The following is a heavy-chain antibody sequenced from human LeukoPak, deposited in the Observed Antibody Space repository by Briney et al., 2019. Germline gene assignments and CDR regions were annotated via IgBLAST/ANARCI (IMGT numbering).Heavy chain of an antibody. J-gene: IGHJ4*02. V-gene: IGHV3-23*01. CDR2: IRNSGDNT. CDR3: ARDIGTIDPFDY. D-gene: IGHD3-10*01. CDR1: GFTFSRNA. Sequence: GGSLRLFCTASGFTFSRNAMSWVRQAPGKGLEWVSSIRNSGDNTYYADSVKGRFTISRDNSRDTLYLQMNSLRAEDTAVYYCARDIGTIDPFDYWGQGTLVTVSS.